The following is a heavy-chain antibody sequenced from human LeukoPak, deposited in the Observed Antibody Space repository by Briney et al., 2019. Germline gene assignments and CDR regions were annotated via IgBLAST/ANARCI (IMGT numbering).Heavy chain of an antibody. J-gene: IGHJ4*02. V-gene: IGHV4-59*12. CDR1: GCSMSSYS. CDR3: AGDYGSGSYRFDY. D-gene: IGHD3-10*01. CDR2: IYYSGST. Sequence: PSETLSLTCTVSGCSMSSYSWSWVRQPPGRGLEWIGYIYYSGSTIYNPSLKSPITISIDTSNNQFSMKLSSMTAADTAVYYCAGDYGSGSYRFDYWGQGTLVTVSS.